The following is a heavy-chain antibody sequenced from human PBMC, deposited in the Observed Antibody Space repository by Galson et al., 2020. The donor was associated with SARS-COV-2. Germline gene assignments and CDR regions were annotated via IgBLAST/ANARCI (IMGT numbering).Heavy chain of an antibody. CDR2: LNPNNGDT. CDR3: ARGRVSRTNYFDN. CDR1: GYSFTSYD. V-gene: IGHV1-8*02. D-gene: IGHD3-3*01. J-gene: IGHJ4*02. Sequence: SVKVSCKTSGYSFTSYDINWVRQASGQGLEWMGWLNPNNGDTDYAQKFQGRVTIIRNTSLSTAYMDLSSLRSEDTAVYYGARGRVSRTNYFDNWGQGTLVTVSS.